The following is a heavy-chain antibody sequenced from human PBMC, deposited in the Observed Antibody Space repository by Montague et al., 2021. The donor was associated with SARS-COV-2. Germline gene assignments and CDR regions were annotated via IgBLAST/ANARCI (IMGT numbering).Heavy chain of an antibody. Sequence: SLRLSCAASRFTFSSYAMSWVRQAPGKGLEWVSVIYSGYPNTYYADSVKGRFTISRDNSKNTLYLQMNSLRAEDTAVYYCAKGGCSGGSCYLYNWFDPWGQGTLVTVSS. J-gene: IGHJ5*02. CDR1: RFTFSSYA. CDR3: AKGGCSGGSCYLYNWFDP. V-gene: IGHV3-23*03. CDR2: IYSGYPNT. D-gene: IGHD2-15*01.